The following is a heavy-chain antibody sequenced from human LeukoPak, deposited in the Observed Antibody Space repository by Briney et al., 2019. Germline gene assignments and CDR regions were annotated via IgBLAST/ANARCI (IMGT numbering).Heavy chain of an antibody. CDR3: ARGWLQYYFDY. Sequence: GGSLRLSCAASGFTFSSYGMHWVRQAPGKGLEWVALIWYDGSNTYYADFVKGRFTISRDNSKNTLYLQMNSLRADDTAVYYCARGWLQYYFDYWGQGTPVTVSS. CDR2: IWYDGSNT. J-gene: IGHJ4*02. V-gene: IGHV3-33*01. D-gene: IGHD5-24*01. CDR1: GFTFSSYG.